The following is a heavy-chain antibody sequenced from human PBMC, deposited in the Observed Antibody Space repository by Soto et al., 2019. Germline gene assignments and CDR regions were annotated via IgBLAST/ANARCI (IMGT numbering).Heavy chain of an antibody. V-gene: IGHV1-69*13. J-gene: IGHJ6*02. Sequence: GASVKVSCKASGGTFSSYSISWVRQAPGQGLEWLGGIILIFGTANYAQKFQGRVTITADESTSTAYMELSSLRSEDTAVYYCARGPDYGDYYYYGMDVWGQGTTVTVSS. D-gene: IGHD4-17*01. CDR3: ARGPDYGDYYYYGMDV. CDR2: IILIFGTA. CDR1: GGTFSSYS.